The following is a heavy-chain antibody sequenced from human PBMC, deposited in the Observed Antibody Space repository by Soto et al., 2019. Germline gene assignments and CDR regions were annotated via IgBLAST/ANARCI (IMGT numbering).Heavy chain of an antibody. V-gene: IGHV3-74*01. Sequence: EVQLVESGGGLVQPGGSLRLSCAASGFTFSSYWMQWVRQAPGKGLVWVSRINSDGSSTSYADSVKCRFTISRDNAKNTLYLQMNSLRAEDTAVYYCVRTSLVVAAATREDYWGQGTLVTVSS. D-gene: IGHD2-15*01. CDR3: VRTSLVVAAATREDY. CDR2: INSDGSST. CDR1: GFTFSSYW. J-gene: IGHJ4*02.